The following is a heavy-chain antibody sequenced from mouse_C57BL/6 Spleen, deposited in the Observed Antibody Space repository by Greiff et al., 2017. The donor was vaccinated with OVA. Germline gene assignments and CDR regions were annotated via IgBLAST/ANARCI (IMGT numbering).Heavy chain of an antibody. J-gene: IGHJ3*01. D-gene: IGHD1-1*01. CDR1: GFNITDYY. Sequence: VHVKQSGAELVKPGASVKLSCTASGFNITDYYMHWVKQRTEQGLEWIGRIDPEDGETKYAPKFQGKATITADTSSNTAYLQLSSLTSEDTAVYYCARSIPIYYGSSYLFAYWGQGTLVTVSA. CDR3: ARSIPIYYGSSYLFAY. V-gene: IGHV14-2*01. CDR2: IDPEDGET.